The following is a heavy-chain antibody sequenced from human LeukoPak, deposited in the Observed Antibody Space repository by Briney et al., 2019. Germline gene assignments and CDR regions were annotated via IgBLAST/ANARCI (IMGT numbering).Heavy chain of an antibody. J-gene: IGHJ1*01. Sequence: PSETLSLTCTVSGYSISSGYYWGWIRQPPGKGLEWIGSIYHSGSTYYNPSLKSRVTISVDTSKNQFSLKLSSVTAADTAVYYCASNALWFGEPLLWGQGTLVTVSS. D-gene: IGHD3-10*01. CDR2: IYHSGST. CDR3: ASNALWFGEPLL. CDR1: GYSISSGYY. V-gene: IGHV4-38-2*02.